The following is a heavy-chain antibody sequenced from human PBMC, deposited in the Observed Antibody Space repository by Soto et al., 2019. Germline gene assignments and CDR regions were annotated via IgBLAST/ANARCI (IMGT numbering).Heavy chain of an antibody. Sequence: SETLSLTCTVSGDSITSNSYFWAWIRQPPGKGLEWIGSIYYSGSTYYNPSLKSRVTISVGRSKNQFSLKLSSVTAADTAVYYCARGGLLPDYWGQGTLVTVSS. J-gene: IGHJ4*02. CDR2: IYYSGST. D-gene: IGHD6-19*01. V-gene: IGHV4-39*07. CDR1: GDSITSNSYF. CDR3: ARGGLLPDY.